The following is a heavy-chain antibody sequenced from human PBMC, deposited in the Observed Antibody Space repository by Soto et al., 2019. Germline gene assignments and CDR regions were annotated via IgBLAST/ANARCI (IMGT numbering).Heavy chain of an antibody. CDR3: ARPVGVEQQLLHDAFAL. CDR2: IYHSGST. Sequence: QLQMHDSGPGLVKPSETLSLTCTVSGGFISSNNCYWGWIRQPPGKGLEWIGSIYHSGSTYYSPSLKTGVTISVDTSKNHCSRKVNSVTAADTAVYYCARPVGVEQQLLHDAFALWGQGTMVAVSS. CDR1: GGFISSNNCY. V-gene: IGHV4-39*02. D-gene: IGHD6-13*01. J-gene: IGHJ3*01.